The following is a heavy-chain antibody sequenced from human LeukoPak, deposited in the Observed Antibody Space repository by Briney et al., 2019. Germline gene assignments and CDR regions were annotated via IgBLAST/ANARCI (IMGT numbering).Heavy chain of an antibody. D-gene: IGHD4-11*01. CDR2: IDPSDSYT. CDR3: AREKDYNGHWLDP. CDR1: GYSFTSYW. Sequence: GESLNISCKGSGYSFTSYWITWVRQMPGIGLEWMGRIDPSDSYTNYSPSFQGHVTISADKSISTAYVQWSSLKASDTAMYFRAREKDYNGHWLDPWGQGTLVTVSS. V-gene: IGHV5-10-1*01. J-gene: IGHJ5*02.